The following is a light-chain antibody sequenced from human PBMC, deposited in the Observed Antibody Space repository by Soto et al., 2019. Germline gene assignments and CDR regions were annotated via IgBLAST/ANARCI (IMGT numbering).Light chain of an antibody. CDR1: QGISSY. J-gene: IGKJ1*01. CDR2: AAS. CDR3: QQANSPPT. Sequence: AIRMTQSPSSLSASTGDRVTITCRARQGISSYLACYQQKPGKAPKLLIYAASTLQSGVPSRFSGSGSGTDFTLTISCLQSEDFATYYCQQANSPPTFGQGTKVDI. V-gene: IGKV1-8*01.